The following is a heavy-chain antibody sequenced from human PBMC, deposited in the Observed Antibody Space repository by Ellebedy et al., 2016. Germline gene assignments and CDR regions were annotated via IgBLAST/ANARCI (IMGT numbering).Heavy chain of an antibody. CDR1: GFTFSSYW. J-gene: IGHJ6*02. V-gene: IGHV3-74*01. CDR3: ARKGVPAAMFSGGMDV. D-gene: IGHD2-2*01. Sequence: GGSLRLSCLASGFTFSSYWMHWVRQAPGKGLVWVSRINSDGSSTTYADSVKGRFTISRDNAKNTLYLQLNSLRAEDTAVYYCARKGVPAAMFSGGMDVWGQGTTVTVSS. CDR2: INSDGSST.